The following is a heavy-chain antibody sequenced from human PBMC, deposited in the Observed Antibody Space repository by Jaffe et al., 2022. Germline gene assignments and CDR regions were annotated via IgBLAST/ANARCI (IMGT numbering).Heavy chain of an antibody. V-gene: IGHV3-21*01. Sequence: EVQLVESGGGLVKPGGSLRLSCAASGFTFSSYSMNWVRQAPGKGLEWVSSISSSSSYIYYADSVKGRFTISRDNAKNSLYLQMNSLRAEDTAVYYCVGYCSGGSCSGRDYWGQGTLVTVSS. CDR2: ISSSSSYI. J-gene: IGHJ4*02. CDR1: GFTFSSYS. CDR3: VGYCSGGSCSGRDY. D-gene: IGHD2-15*01.